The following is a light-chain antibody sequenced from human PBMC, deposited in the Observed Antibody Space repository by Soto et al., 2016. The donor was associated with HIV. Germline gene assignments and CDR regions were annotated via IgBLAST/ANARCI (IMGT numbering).Light chain of an antibody. V-gene: IGLV3-21*03. CDR2: DDT. CDR3: QVWHSTSAHYV. Sequence: SYVLTQPPSVSLAPGKTARISCGGNNIGTESVHWYQQKPGQAPVLVVYDDTDRPSGIPERFSAANSGNTATLTISRVEAGDEADYYCQVWHSTSAHYVFGPGTKVTVL. J-gene: IGLJ1*01. CDR1: NIGTES.